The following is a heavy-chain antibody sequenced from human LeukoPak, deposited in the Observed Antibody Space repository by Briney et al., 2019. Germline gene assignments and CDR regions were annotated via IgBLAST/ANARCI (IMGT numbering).Heavy chain of an antibody. Sequence: GGSLRLSCVASGFTFSTYEMNWVRQAPGKGLEWLSYISSSGTTIYYSDSAKGRFTISRDDTDNAVFMQMNRLRGEGAAVYYCVRGGVGHSSNWFDPWGQGTLVTVSS. CDR2: ISSSGTTI. V-gene: IGHV3-48*03. J-gene: IGHJ5*02. CDR3: VRGGVGHSSNWFDP. CDR1: GFTFSTYE. D-gene: IGHD3-10*01.